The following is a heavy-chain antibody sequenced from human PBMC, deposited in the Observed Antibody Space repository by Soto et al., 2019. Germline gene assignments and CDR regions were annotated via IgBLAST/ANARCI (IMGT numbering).Heavy chain of an antibody. CDR2: ISSSSSYI. CDR3: ASSYGSGSYRFNWFDP. CDR1: GFTFSSYS. Sequence: EVQLVESGGGLVKPGGSLRLSCAASGFTFSSYSMNWVRQAPGKGLEWVSSISSSSSYIYYADSVKGRFTISRDNAKNSLYLQMNSLRAEDTAMYYCASSYGSGSYRFNWFDPWGQGTLVTVSS. J-gene: IGHJ5*02. D-gene: IGHD3-10*01. V-gene: IGHV3-21*01.